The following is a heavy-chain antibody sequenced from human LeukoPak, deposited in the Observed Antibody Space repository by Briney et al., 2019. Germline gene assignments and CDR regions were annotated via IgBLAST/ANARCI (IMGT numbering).Heavy chain of an antibody. CDR3: ATSAAGTVADAFDI. D-gene: IGHD6-13*01. Sequence: SETLSLTCTVSGGSISSYYWSWIRQPLGKGLEWIGYIYYSGSTNYNPSVKSRVTISVDTSKNQFSLKLSSVTAADTAVYYCATSAAGTVADAFDIWGQGTMVTVSS. CDR2: IYYSGST. V-gene: IGHV4-59*01. J-gene: IGHJ3*02. CDR1: GGSISSYY.